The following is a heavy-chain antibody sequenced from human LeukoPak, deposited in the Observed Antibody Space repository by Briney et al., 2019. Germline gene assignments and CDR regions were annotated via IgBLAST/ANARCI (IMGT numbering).Heavy chain of an antibody. CDR2: IYSGGST. Sequence: GGSLRLSCAASGFTVSSNYMSWVRQAPGKGLEWVSVIYSGGSTYYADSVKGRFTISRDNSKNTLYLQMNSLRAEDTAVYYCARARRDGYNGSRYFDLWGRATLVTVSS. CDR1: GFTVSSNY. V-gene: IGHV3-66*01. D-gene: IGHD5-24*01. J-gene: IGHJ2*01. CDR3: ARARRDGYNGSRYFDL.